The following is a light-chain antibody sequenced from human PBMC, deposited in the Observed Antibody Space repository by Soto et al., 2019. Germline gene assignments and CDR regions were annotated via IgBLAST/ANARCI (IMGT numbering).Light chain of an antibody. Sequence: IELTQSPSSLSASVGDRVTITCRASQGIRSYLAWYQQKPGKAPQLLIYAASTLQSGVPSRFSGSGSGTDFTRTISSLQPEDFATYYCQQLNAYPRTFGGGTKVEIK. CDR2: AAS. V-gene: IGKV1-9*01. CDR3: QQLNAYPRT. J-gene: IGKJ4*01. CDR1: QGIRSY.